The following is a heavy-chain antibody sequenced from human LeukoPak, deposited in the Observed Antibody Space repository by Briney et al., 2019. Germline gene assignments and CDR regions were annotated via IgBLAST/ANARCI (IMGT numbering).Heavy chain of an antibody. CDR1: GGSISSSNW. Sequence: SETLSLTCAVSGGSISSSNWWSWVRQPPGKGLEWIGEIYHSGSTNYNPSLKSRVTISVDKSKNQFSLKLSSVTAADTAVYYCARVAYCGGDCYGDFDYWGQGTLVTVSS. J-gene: IGHJ4*02. CDR3: ARVAYCGGDCYGDFDY. V-gene: IGHV4-4*02. D-gene: IGHD2-21*02. CDR2: IYHSGST.